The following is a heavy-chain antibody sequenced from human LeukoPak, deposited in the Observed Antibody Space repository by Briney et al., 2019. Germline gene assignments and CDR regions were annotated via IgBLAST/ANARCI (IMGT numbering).Heavy chain of an antibody. CDR1: GGSISSDY. Sequence: SETLSLTCTVSGGSISSDYWSWIRQPPGKGLEWIGYIYYSGSTNYNPSLKSRVTISVDTSKNQFSLKLSSVTAADTAVYYCARYDPPIPSPDLWGRGTLVTVSS. CDR3: ARYDPPIPSPDL. V-gene: IGHV4-59*01. D-gene: IGHD2-2*01. CDR2: IYYSGST. J-gene: IGHJ2*01.